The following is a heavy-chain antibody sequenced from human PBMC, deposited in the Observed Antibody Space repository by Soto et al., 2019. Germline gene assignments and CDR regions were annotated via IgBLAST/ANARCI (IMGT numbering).Heavy chain of an antibody. CDR3: AKGHSSGWYDSLDY. CDR2: ISYDGSNK. D-gene: IGHD6-19*01. Sequence: LRLSCAASGFTFSSYGMHWVRQAPGKGLEWVAVISYDGSNKYYADSVKGRFTISRDNSKNTLYLQMNSLRAEDTAVYYCAKGHSSGWYDSLDYWGQGTLVTVSS. V-gene: IGHV3-30*18. J-gene: IGHJ4*02. CDR1: GFTFSSYG.